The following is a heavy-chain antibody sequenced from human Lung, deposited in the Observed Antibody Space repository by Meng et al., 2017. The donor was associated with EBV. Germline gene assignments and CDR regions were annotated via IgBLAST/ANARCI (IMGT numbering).Heavy chain of an antibody. V-gene: IGHV4-31*03. CDR3: ARGPSRWLQFSFDY. CDR2: IYYSGST. CDR1: GGAISSGGYY. D-gene: IGHD5-24*01. Sequence: GQLQESGQGLVKPSPTLSLTCTVAGGAISSGGYYWSWIRQHPGKGLEWIGYIYYSGSTYYNPSLKSRVTISVDTSKNQFSLKLSSVTAADTAVYYCARGPSRWLQFSFDYWGQGTLVTVSS. J-gene: IGHJ4*02.